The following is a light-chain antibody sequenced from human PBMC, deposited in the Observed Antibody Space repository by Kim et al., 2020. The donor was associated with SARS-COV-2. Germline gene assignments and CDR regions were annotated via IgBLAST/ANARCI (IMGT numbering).Light chain of an antibody. CDR3: QKYVSSWT. V-gene: IGKV3-20*01. J-gene: IGKJ1*01. Sequence: EIVLTQSPGTLCLSPGDRATLSCRASQSVYSDYLAWYQQKPGQAPRLLIHEASIRATGIPDRFSGSGSGTDFTLTIRRLQPEDFAVYYCQKYVSSWTFGQETKVDIK. CDR1: QSVYSDY. CDR2: EAS.